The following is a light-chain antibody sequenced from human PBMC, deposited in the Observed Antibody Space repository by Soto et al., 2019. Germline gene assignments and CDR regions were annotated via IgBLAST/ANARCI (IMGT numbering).Light chain of an antibody. CDR1: QNIDMY. J-gene: IGKJ1*01. V-gene: IGKV1-39*01. CDR2: GAS. CDR3: QHTFSVPPWT. Sequence: DIQMTQSPSSLSASVGDTVTITCRASQNIDMYLNWYQQRPGKAPKVLISGASNLQSGVPSRFSGSGSGTDFTLTIHSLQPEDFATYSCQHTFSVPPWTFGQWTKVEVK.